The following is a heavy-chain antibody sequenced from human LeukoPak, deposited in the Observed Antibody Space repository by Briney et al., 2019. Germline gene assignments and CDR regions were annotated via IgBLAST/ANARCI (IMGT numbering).Heavy chain of an antibody. Sequence: GGSLRLSCAASGFTFSSYGMHWVRQAPGKGLEWVAFIRYDGSNKYYADSVKGRFTIPRDNSKNTLYLQMNSLRAEDTAVYYCAIGVTTTGDFDYWGQGTLVTVSS. CDR1: GFTFSSYG. D-gene: IGHD2-21*02. V-gene: IGHV3-30*02. J-gene: IGHJ4*02. CDR3: AIGVTTTGDFDY. CDR2: IRYDGSNK.